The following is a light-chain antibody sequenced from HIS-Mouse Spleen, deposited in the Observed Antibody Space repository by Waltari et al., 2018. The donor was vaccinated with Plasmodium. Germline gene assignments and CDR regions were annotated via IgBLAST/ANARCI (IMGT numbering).Light chain of an antibody. Sequence: QSALPQPAPVPGSPGQSIPISCTGTRSDVGSSTLVSWYQQHPGKAPKLMIFDGSKRPSGVSNRFSGSKSGNTASLTISGLQAEDEADYYCCSYAGSRMVFGGGTKLTVL. V-gene: IGLV2-23*01. J-gene: IGLJ2*01. CDR2: DGS. CDR3: CSYAGSRMV. CDR1: RSDVGSSTL.